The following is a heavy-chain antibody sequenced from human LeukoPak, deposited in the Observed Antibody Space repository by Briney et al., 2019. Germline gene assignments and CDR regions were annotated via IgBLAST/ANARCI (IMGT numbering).Heavy chain of an antibody. CDR2: ISGSGGST. CDR3: AKGIRASYSSGWYYFDY. D-gene: IGHD6-19*01. V-gene: IGHV3-23*01. Sequence: GGSLRLSCAASGFTFSSYAMSWVRQAPGKGLEWASAISGSGGSTYYADSVKGRFTISRDNSKNTLYLRMNSLRAEDTAVYYCAKGIRASYSSGWYYFDYWGQGTLVTVSS. J-gene: IGHJ4*02. CDR1: GFTFSSYA.